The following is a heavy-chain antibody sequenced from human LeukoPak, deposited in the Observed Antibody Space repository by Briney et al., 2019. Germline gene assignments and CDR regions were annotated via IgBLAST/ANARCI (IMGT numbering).Heavy chain of an antibody. Sequence: PSETLSLTCAVYGGSFSSHYWSWIRQPPGKGLEWTGYIYYSGSTNYNPSLNSRVTISVDTSKNQFSLRLSSVTAADTAIYYCARAVSGRFDYWGQGTLVTVSS. CDR2: IYYSGST. V-gene: IGHV4-59*08. J-gene: IGHJ4*02. D-gene: IGHD6-19*01. CDR1: GGSFSSHY. CDR3: ARAVSGRFDY.